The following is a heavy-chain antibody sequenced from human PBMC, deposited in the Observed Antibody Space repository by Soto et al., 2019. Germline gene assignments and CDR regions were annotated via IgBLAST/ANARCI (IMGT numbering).Heavy chain of an antibody. CDR2: ISSSGSTI. J-gene: IGHJ4*02. Sequence: GGSLRLSCAASGFTFSDYYMSWIRQAPGKGLEWVSYISSSGSTIYYADSVKGRFTISRDNAKNSLYLQMNSLRAEDTAVYYCARNPRQATLLGVRAGPDDYWGQGTLVTVSS. V-gene: IGHV3-11*01. D-gene: IGHD1-26*01. CDR1: GFTFSDYY. CDR3: ARNPRQATLLGVRAGPDDY.